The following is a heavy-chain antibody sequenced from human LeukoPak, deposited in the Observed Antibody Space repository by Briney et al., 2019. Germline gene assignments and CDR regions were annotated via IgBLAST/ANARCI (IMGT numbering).Heavy chain of an antibody. CDR1: GFTFSSYS. Sequence: GGSLRLSCVASGFTFSSYSMNWVRQAPGKGLDWISGINSDSSAIYCADSVKGRFTISRDNAKNSLYLQMNSLRAEDTAVYYCARSYTGYDLWGQGTLVTVSS. CDR3: ARSYTGYDL. J-gene: IGHJ4*02. V-gene: IGHV3-48*01. CDR2: INSDSSAI. D-gene: IGHD5-12*01.